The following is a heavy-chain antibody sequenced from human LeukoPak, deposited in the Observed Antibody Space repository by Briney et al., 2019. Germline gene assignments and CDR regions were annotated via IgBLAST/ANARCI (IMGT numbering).Heavy chain of an antibody. V-gene: IGHV3-30*02. CDR1: GFTFSSYG. D-gene: IGHD3-10*01. CDR3: AKDQGGALWFGELKSGTRDV. Sequence: GGSLRLSCAASGFTFSSYGMHWVRQAPGKGLEWVAFIRYDGSNKYYADSVKGRFTISRDNSKNTLYLQMNSLRAEDTAVYYCAKDQGGALWFGELKSGTRDVWGKGTTVTVSS. CDR2: IRYDGSNK. J-gene: IGHJ6*04.